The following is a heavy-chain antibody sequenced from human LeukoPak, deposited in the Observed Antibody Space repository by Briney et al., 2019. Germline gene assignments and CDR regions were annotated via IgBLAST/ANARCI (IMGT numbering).Heavy chain of an antibody. CDR1: GGSISSSSYH. CDR2: IYYSGST. Sequence: PSETLSLTCTVSGGSISSSSYHWGWIRQPPGKGLEWIGSIYYSGSTYYNPSLKSRVTISVDTSKNQFSLKLSSVTAADTAVYYCAAYIVVVTRDAFDIWGQGTMVTVSS. J-gene: IGHJ3*02. D-gene: IGHD3-22*01. V-gene: IGHV4-39*01. CDR3: AAYIVVVTRDAFDI.